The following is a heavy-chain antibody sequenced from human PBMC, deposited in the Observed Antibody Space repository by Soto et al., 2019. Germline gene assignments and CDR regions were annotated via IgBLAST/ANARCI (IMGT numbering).Heavy chain of an antibody. CDR3: ARVGTSCCYYSYYGMDV. J-gene: IGHJ6*02. Sequence: ASVKVSCKASGYTFTSYGISWVRQAPGQGLEWMGWISAYNGNTNYAQKLQGRVTMTTGTSTSTAYMELRSLRSDDTAVYYCARVGTSCCYYSYYGMDVWGQGTTVTVSS. V-gene: IGHV1-18*04. CDR1: GYTFTSYG. CDR2: ISAYNGNT. D-gene: IGHD2-2*01.